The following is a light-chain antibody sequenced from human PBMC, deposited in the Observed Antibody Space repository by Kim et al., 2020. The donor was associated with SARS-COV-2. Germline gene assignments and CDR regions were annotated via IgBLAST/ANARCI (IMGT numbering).Light chain of an antibody. CDR3: LLYYGGAWF. CDR2: STN. CDR1: TGAVTSGLY. V-gene: IGLV7-43*01. J-gene: IGLJ2*01. Sequence: QAVVTQEPSLTVSPGGTVTLTCASSTGAVTSGLYPTWFQQKPGQAPRALIYSTNNKHPWTPARFSGSLLGGKAALTLSDVQPDDEAEYCRLLYYGGAWFFGGGTQLTVL.